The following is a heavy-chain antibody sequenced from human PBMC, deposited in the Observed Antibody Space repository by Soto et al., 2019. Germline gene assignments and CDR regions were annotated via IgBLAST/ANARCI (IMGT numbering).Heavy chain of an antibody. Sequence: QVQLQESGPGLVKPSETLSLTCVVSGGSISKTNWWSWVRQPPGKGLEWIGEIYHSGTTHYSPSLQSRVTISVDMSKNLFSLRLSSVTAADTAIYYCAFPATADFDYWGRGTLVTVSS. CDR3: AFPATADFDY. D-gene: IGHD6-13*01. V-gene: IGHV4-4*02. CDR1: GGSISKTNW. J-gene: IGHJ4*02. CDR2: IYHSGTT.